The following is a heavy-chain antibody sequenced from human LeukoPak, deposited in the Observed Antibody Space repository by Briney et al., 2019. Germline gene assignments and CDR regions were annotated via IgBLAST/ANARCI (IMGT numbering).Heavy chain of an antibody. D-gene: IGHD3-22*01. J-gene: IGHJ4*02. V-gene: IGHV4-39*07. CDR2: IYYRGST. Sequence: SETLSLTCTVSGGSISGISYSWGWFRQPPGKGLEWIGSIYYRGSTYYNPSLRSRLTFSLDTSKSQFSLKLSSVTAADTAVYYCARTGDSSAYYRNAIDYWGQGTLVTVSS. CDR3: ARTGDSSAYYRNAIDY. CDR1: GGSISGISYS.